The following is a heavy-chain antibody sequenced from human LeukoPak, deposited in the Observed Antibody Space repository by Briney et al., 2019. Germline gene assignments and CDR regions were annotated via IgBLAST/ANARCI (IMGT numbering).Heavy chain of an antibody. D-gene: IGHD4-17*01. J-gene: IGHJ3*01. Sequence: GGSLRLSCAASGFTFSIYAMHWVRQPPGKGLEWVSTIRGCGGATNYADSVKGRFTISRDNSKSTLYLQMSSLRADDTATYYCAKDPNGDYVGAFDFLGQGTLVSVSS. CDR1: GFTFSIYA. V-gene: IGHV3-23*01. CDR2: IRGCGGAT. CDR3: AKDPNGDYVGAFDF.